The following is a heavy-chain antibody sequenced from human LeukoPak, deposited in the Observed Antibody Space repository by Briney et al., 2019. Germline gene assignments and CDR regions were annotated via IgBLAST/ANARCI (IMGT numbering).Heavy chain of an antibody. V-gene: IGHV3-74*01. Sequence: PGGSLRLSCAASGFTFSSHWMHWVRQAPGKGLVWVSRINSDGSSTSYADSVKGRFTISRDNAKNTLYLQMSSLRAEDTAVYYCARGYSGTYRFGYWGQGTLVTVSS. CDR3: ARGYSGTYRFGY. CDR2: INSDGSST. D-gene: IGHD1-26*01. J-gene: IGHJ4*02. CDR1: GFTFSSHW.